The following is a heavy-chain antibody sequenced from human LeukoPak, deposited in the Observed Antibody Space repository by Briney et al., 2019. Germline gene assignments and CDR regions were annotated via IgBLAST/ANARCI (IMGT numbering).Heavy chain of an antibody. J-gene: IGHJ4*02. CDR1: GGSISSGGYY. CDR3: ARAPSSGYYNY. V-gene: IGHV4-31*03. Sequence: SETLSLTCTVSGGSISSGGYYWSWIRQHPGKGLEWIGYIYYSGSTYYNPSLKSRVTISVDTSKNQFSLKLSSVTAADTAVYHCARAPSSGYYNYWGQGTLVTVSS. D-gene: IGHD3-22*01. CDR2: IYYSGST.